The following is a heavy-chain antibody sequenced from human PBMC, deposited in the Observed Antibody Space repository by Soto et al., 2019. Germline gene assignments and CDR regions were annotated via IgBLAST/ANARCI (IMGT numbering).Heavy chain of an antibody. CDR1: GSTFTSYG. CDR3: ARVYRMTMVRGELSEY. CDR2: ISAYNGNT. D-gene: IGHD3-10*01. Sequence: QVQLVQSGAEVKKPGASVKVSCKASGSTFTSYGISWVRQAPGQGLEWMGWISAYNGNTNYAQKLQGRVTRTPDTSTSTAYMELRSLRSDDTAVYYCARVYRMTMVRGELSEYWGQGTLVTVSS. J-gene: IGHJ4*02. V-gene: IGHV1-18*01.